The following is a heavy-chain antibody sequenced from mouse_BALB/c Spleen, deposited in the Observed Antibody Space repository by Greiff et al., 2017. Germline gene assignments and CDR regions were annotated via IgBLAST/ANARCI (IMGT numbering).Heavy chain of an antibody. CDR1: GFSLTSYG. V-gene: IGHV2-9*02. J-gene: IGHJ4*01. CDR3: ARDQPPYAMDY. Sequence: VQGVESGPGLVAPSQSLSITCTVSGFSLTSYGVHWVRQPPGKGLEWLGVIWAGGSTNYNSALMSRLSISKDNSKSQVFLKMNSLQTDDTAMYYCARDQPPYAMDYWGQGTSVTVSS. CDR2: IWAGGST.